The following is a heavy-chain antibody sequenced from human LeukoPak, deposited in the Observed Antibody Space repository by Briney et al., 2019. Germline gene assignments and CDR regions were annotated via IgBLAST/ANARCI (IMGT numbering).Heavy chain of an antibody. Sequence: GGSLRLSCAASGFTFSNFAMTWVRQAPGKGLEWVSVISGSGGNTYYADSVKGRFTISRDNSKNTLYLQMNSLRAEDTAVYYCAKGGIVGTTPFDYWGQGTLVTVSS. CDR3: AKGGIVGTTPFDY. J-gene: IGHJ4*02. D-gene: IGHD1-26*01. CDR2: ISGSGGNT. V-gene: IGHV3-23*01. CDR1: GFTFSNFA.